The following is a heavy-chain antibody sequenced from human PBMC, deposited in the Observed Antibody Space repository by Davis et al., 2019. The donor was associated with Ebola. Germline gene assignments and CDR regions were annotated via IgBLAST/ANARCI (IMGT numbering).Heavy chain of an antibody. Sequence: PGGSLRLSCAASGFTFSSYSMNWVRQAPGKGLEWVSYISSSSSTIYYADSVKGRFTISRDNAKNSLYLQMNSLRDEDTAVYYCARITMVRGETNYYYYYGMDVWGQGTTVTVSS. D-gene: IGHD3-10*01. CDR1: GFTFSSYS. CDR3: ARITMVRGETNYYYYYGMDV. V-gene: IGHV3-48*02. CDR2: ISSSSSTI. J-gene: IGHJ6*02.